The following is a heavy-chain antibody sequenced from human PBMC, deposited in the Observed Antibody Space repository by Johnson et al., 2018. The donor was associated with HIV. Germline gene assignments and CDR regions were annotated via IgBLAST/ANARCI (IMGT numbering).Heavy chain of an antibody. D-gene: IGHD2-8*01. V-gene: IGHV3-9*01. J-gene: IGHJ3*02. Sequence: EVQLVESGGGLVQPGRSLRLSCAASGFTFDDYAMHWVRQAPGKGLEWVSGISWNSGSIGYADSVKGRFTISRDNAKNSLYLQMNSLRAEDTALYYCARVKGYGIPNAFDIWGQGTMVTVSS. CDR1: GFTFDDYA. CDR2: ISWNSGSI. CDR3: ARVKGYGIPNAFDI.